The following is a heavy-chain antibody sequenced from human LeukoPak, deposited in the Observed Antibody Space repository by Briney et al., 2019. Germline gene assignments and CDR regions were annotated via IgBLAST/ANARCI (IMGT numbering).Heavy chain of an antibody. V-gene: IGHV1-8*01. CDR2: RNPNSGNT. CDR1: GYTFTSYD. Sequence: GASVKVSCKASGYTFTSYDINWVRQAIGQGLEWMGWRNPNSGNTGYAQKFQGRVTMTRNTSISTAYMELSSLRSEDTAVYYCARGPYYYYDSSGYYYFWGQGTLVTVSS. D-gene: IGHD3-22*01. CDR3: ARGPYYYYDSSGYYYF. J-gene: IGHJ4*02.